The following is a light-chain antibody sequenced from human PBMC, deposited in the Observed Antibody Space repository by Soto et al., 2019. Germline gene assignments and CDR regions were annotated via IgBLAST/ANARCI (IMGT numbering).Light chain of an antibody. Sequence: QLVLTQPPSASGTPGQRVTISCSGSSSNIGSNFVYWYQQLPGTAPKLLIYRNNQRPSGVPDRFSGSKSGTSASLAISGLRSEDEADYYCAAWDDILSVVFGGGTKLTVL. J-gene: IGLJ2*01. CDR2: RNN. V-gene: IGLV1-47*01. CDR1: SSNIGSNF. CDR3: AAWDDILSVV.